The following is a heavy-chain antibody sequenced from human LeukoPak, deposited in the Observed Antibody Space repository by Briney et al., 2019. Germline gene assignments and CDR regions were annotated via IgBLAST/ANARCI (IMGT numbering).Heavy chain of an antibody. D-gene: IGHD6-13*01. CDR3: ARDGGSSWYGAFDI. CDR1: GFTFSSYS. J-gene: IGHJ3*02. Sequence: TGGSLRLSCVASGFTFSSYSMNWVRQAPGKGLEWVSYISTSSSTIYYVDSVKGRFTISRDNAKNSLYLQMNSLRAEDTAVYYCARDGGSSWYGAFDIWGQGTTVTVSS. CDR2: ISTSSSTI. V-gene: IGHV3-48*01.